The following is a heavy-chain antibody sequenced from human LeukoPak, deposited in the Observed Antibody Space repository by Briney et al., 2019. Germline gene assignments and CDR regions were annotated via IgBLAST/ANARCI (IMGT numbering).Heavy chain of an antibody. CDR3: ARDSSSWYKRGVLGIYYMGV. Sequence: SVKVSCKASGGTFSSYAISWVRQAPGQGLEWMGGIIPIFGTTNYAQKFQGRVTITADESTSTAYMELSSLRSEDTAVYYCARDSSSWYKRGVLGIYYMGVWGKGTTVTVSS. J-gene: IGHJ6*03. V-gene: IGHV1-69*13. CDR2: IIPIFGTT. D-gene: IGHD6-13*01. CDR1: GGTFSSYA.